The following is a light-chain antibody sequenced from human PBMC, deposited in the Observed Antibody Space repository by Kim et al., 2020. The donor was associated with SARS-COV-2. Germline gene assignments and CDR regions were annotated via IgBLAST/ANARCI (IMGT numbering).Light chain of an antibody. CDR2: GAS. J-gene: IGKJ4*01. CDR3: QQYSSSPLT. Sequence: SPGERATLSCRASQSVSSSYLAWYQQKLGQAPRLLIYGASSRATGIPDRFSGSGSGTDFTLIINRLEPEDSAVYYCQQYSSSPLTFGGGTKVEIK. V-gene: IGKV3-20*01. CDR1: QSVSSSY.